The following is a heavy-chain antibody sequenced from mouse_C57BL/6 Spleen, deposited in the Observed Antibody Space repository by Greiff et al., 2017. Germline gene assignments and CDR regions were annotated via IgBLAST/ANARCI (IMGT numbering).Heavy chain of an antibody. D-gene: IGHD1-1*01. Sequence: QVQLQQPGAELVKPGASVKLSCKASGYTFTSYWMHWVKQRPGQGLEWIGMIHPNSGSTNYNEKFKSKATLTVDKSSSTAYMQLSSLTSEDSAVYYCARNYYGSSHLYFDVWGTGTTVTVSS. CDR1: GYTFTSYW. CDR2: IHPNSGST. CDR3: ARNYYGSSHLYFDV. J-gene: IGHJ1*03. V-gene: IGHV1-64*01.